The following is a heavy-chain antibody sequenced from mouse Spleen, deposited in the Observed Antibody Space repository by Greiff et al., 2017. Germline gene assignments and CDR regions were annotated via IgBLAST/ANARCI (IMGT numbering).Heavy chain of an antibody. CDR2: IDPSDSYT. D-gene: IGHD2-3*01. CDR1: GYTFTSYW. V-gene: IGHV1-50*01. Sequence: QVQLQQPGAELVKPGASVKLSCKASGYTFTSYWMQWVKQRPGQGLEWIGEIDPSDSYTNSNQKFKGKATLTVDTSSSTAYMQLSSLTSEDSAVYYCARLYDGYPFAYWGQGTLVTVSA. CDR3: ARLYDGYPFAY. J-gene: IGHJ3*01.